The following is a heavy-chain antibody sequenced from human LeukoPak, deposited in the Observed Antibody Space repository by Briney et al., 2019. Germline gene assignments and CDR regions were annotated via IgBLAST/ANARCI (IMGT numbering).Heavy chain of an antibody. Sequence: GGSLRLSRAASGFTFSSYDMHWVRQATGKGLEWVSAIGTAGDTYYPGSVKGRFTISRENAKNSLYLQMNSLRAGDTAVYYCARDLLVGATLYGMDVWGQGTTVTVSS. CDR1: GFTFSSYD. D-gene: IGHD1-26*01. V-gene: IGHV3-13*01. CDR2: IGTAGDT. CDR3: ARDLLVGATLYGMDV. J-gene: IGHJ6*02.